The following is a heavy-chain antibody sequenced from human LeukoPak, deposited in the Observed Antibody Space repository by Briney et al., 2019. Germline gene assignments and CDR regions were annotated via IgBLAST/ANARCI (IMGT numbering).Heavy chain of an antibody. V-gene: IGHV3-30*02. D-gene: IGHD2-2*01. CDR1: GLTFGGSA. Sequence: PGGSLRLSCAAPGLTFGGSAMHWVRQAPGKGLECVAFIQFDGSYKHYSDSVKGRFTISRDNSKNTLYLEMNSLRAEDTAVYYCATHCSGTACHRDYWGQGTLVTVSS. CDR2: IQFDGSYK. J-gene: IGHJ4*02. CDR3: ATHCSGTACHRDY.